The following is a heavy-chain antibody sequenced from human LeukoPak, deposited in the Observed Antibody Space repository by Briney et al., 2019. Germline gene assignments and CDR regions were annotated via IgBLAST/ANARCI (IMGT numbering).Heavy chain of an antibody. CDR2: ISWNSGSI. V-gene: IGHV3-9*01. D-gene: IGHD3-10*01. Sequence: GGSLRLSCAASGFTFDDYAMHWVRQAPGKGLEWVSGISWNSGSIGYADSVKGRFTISRDNAKNSLYLQMNSLRAEDTALYYCAKALWFGELLYFDYWGQGTLVTVSS. J-gene: IGHJ4*02. CDR1: GFTFDDYA. CDR3: AKALWFGELLYFDY.